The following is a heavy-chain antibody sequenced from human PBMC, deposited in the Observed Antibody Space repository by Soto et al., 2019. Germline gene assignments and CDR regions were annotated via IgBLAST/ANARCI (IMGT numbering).Heavy chain of an antibody. CDR2: ISAYNGNT. D-gene: IGHD1-26*01. J-gene: IGHJ3*02. Sequence: ASVKVSCKASGYTFTSYGISWVRQAPGQGLEWMGWISAYNGNTNYAQKLQGRVTMTTDTSTSTAYMELRSLRSDDTAVYYCAGERRELLVSAHAFDIWGQGTMVTV. CDR1: GYTFTSYG. CDR3: AGERRELLVSAHAFDI. V-gene: IGHV1-18*01.